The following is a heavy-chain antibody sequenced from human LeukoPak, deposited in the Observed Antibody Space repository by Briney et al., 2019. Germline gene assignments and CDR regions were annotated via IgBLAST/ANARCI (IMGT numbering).Heavy chain of an antibody. V-gene: IGHV4-39*07. D-gene: IGHD6-13*01. Sequence: SETLSLTCTVSGGSISSSSYYWGWIRQPPGKGLEWIGSIYYSGSTYYNPSLKSRVTISVDTSRNQFSLKLSSVTAADMAVYYCAGGVYYFDYWGQGTLVTVSS. CDR3: AGGVYYFDY. J-gene: IGHJ4*02. CDR1: GGSISSSSYY. CDR2: IYYSGST.